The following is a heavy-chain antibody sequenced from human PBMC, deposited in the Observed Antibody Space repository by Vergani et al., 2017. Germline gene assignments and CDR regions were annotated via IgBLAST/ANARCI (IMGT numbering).Heavy chain of an antibody. CDR2: INWNGGST. D-gene: IGHD1-26*01. CDR1: GFTFSNFG. V-gene: IGHV3-20*04. Sequence: VQLVESAGGVVQPGGSLRLSCAASGFTFSNFGMSWVRQAPGKGLEGVSGINWNGGSTGYADSVKGRFTISRDNAKNSLYLQMNSLRAEDTALYYCARGEVGATLYYFDYWGQGTLVTVSS. CDR3: ARGEVGATLYYFDY. J-gene: IGHJ4*02.